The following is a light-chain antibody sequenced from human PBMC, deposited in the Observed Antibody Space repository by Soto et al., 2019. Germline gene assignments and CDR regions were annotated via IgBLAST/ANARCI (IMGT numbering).Light chain of an antibody. Sequence: QSVLTQPRSVSGSPGQSVTISCTGTSSDVGGYNYVSWYQQHPGKAPQLMIYEVSNRPSGVSNRFSGSKSGNAASLTISGLQAEDEADYYCSSYTSSNTLVFGTGTKVTVL. CDR1: SSDVGGYNY. CDR2: EVS. V-gene: IGLV2-14*01. J-gene: IGLJ1*01. CDR3: SSYTSSNTLV.